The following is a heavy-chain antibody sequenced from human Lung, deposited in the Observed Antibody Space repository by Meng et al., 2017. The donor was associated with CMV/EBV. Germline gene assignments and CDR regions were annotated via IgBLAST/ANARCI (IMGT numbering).Heavy chain of an antibody. CDR3: ARGRLYDSSSGYSHHDNFDL. V-gene: IGHV3-13*01. Sequence: GGSXRLXCAASGFXFSNYDMHWVRQAPGKGLEWVSSIDISDDTYYLGAVRGRFTISREHAKKSLYLQMKSMIAGDTAVYYCARGRLYDSSSGYSHHDNFDLWXQGTMVTVSS. J-gene: IGHJ3*01. D-gene: IGHD3-3*01. CDR1: GFXFSNYD. CDR2: IDISDDT.